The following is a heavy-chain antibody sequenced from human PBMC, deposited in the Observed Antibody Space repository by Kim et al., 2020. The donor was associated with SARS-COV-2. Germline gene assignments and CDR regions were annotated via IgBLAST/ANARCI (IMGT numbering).Heavy chain of an antibody. Sequence: GESLKISCQGFGYTFAYSWIGWVRQMPGKGLEWMGIIYPANSDTKYSPSFRGQVTISADRSISTAYLQWNNLKASDTAMYYCAGVVRRLSPAVDDAFDVWGQGTMVTVSS. D-gene: IGHD2-15*01. J-gene: IGHJ3*01. V-gene: IGHV5-51*01. CDR3: AGVVRRLSPAVDDAFDV. CDR1: GYTFAYSW. CDR2: IYPANSDT.